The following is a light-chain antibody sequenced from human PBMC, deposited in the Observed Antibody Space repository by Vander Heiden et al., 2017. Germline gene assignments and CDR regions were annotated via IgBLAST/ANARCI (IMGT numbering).Light chain of an antibody. CDR1: QSIRTY. V-gene: IGKV1-39*01. J-gene: IGKJ1*01. CDR2: DLS. CDR3: QQSFTPPPT. Sequence: IQLIQSPFSLSDSVGDRVTIPCRASQSIRTYLNWYQQKPGKAPKLLIHDLSTCHTGVPSRFSGSGSGTEFTLTTASLQPEDVATYFCQQSFTPPPTFGRGTKVEIK.